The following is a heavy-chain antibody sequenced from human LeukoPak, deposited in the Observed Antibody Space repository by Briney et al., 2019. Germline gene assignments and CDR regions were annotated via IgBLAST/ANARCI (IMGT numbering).Heavy chain of an antibody. CDR3: ARQRSGWSYDAFDI. CDR2: INPNSGGT. CDR1: GYTFTGYH. V-gene: IGHV1-2*06. J-gene: IGHJ3*02. Sequence: EASVKVSCKASGYTFTGYHMHWVRQAPGQGLEWMGRINPNSGGTTYAQKFQGRVTMTRDTSISTAYMELSRLRSDDTAVFYCARQRSGWSYDAFDIWGQGTMVTVSS. D-gene: IGHD6-19*01.